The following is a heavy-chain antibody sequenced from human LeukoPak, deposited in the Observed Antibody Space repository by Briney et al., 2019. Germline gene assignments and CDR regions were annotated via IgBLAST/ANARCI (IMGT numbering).Heavy chain of an antibody. CDR3: ARGYYYDSRSLFAFDI. J-gene: IGHJ3*02. V-gene: IGHV1-2*02. CDR2: INPNSGGT. D-gene: IGHD3-22*01. CDR1: GYTFTGYY. Sequence: GASVKVSCKASGYTFTGYYMHWVRQSPGQGLEWMGWINPNSGGTNYAQKFQGRVTMTRDTSISTAYMELSRLRSDDTAVYYCARGYYYDSRSLFAFDIWGQGTMVTVSS.